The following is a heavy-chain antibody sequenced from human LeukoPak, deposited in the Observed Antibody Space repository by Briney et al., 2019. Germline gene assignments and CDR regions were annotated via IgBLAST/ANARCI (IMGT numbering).Heavy chain of an antibody. V-gene: IGHV2-5*01. J-gene: IGHJ3*02. Sequence: SGPTLWNPARTLTLTFTFSGVSGRTSGGGVGWIRRPPVKALEWLPLIHWHEDKRYNPSLKSRLTITKDKSKNQVVRTMTNMDPVDTATYYCAHNLYYDFWSGYTPARAFDIWGQGTMVTVSS. CDR1: GVSGRTSGGG. D-gene: IGHD3-3*01. CDR2: IHWHEDK. CDR3: AHNLYYDFWSGYTPARAFDI.